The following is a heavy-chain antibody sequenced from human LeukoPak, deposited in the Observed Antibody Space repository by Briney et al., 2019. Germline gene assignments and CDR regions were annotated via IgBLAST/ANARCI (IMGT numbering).Heavy chain of an antibody. Sequence: PSETLSLTCAVYGGSFSGYYWSWIRQPPGKGLEWIGSIYYSGSTYYNPSLKSRVTISVDTSKNQFSLKLSSVTAADTAVYYCAREQIGYSYGYWYFDYWGQGTLVTVSS. J-gene: IGHJ4*02. D-gene: IGHD5-18*01. V-gene: IGHV4-34*01. CDR2: IYYSGST. CDR1: GGSFSGYY. CDR3: AREQIGYSYGYWYFDY.